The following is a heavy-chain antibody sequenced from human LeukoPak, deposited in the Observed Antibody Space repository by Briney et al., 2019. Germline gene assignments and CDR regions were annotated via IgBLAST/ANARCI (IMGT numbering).Heavy chain of an antibody. Sequence: ASVKVSCKASGGTFSSYAISWVRQAPGQGLEWMGRIIPILGIANYAQKFQGRVTITADKSTSTAYMELSSLRSEDTAVYYCARSHDLAVFDYWGQGTLVTVSS. CDR1: GGTFSSYA. D-gene: IGHD6-19*01. CDR3: ARSHDLAVFDY. V-gene: IGHV1-69*04. CDR2: IIPILGIA. J-gene: IGHJ4*02.